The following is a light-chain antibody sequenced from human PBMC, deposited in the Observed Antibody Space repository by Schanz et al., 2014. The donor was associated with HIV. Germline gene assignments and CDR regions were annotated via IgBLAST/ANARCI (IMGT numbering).Light chain of an antibody. J-gene: IGLJ3*02. CDR1: TSNIGNNY. Sequence: QSVLTQPPSVSAAPRQKVTISCSGSTSNIGNNYVSWYQQFPGTAPKLLIYDNNRRASGIPDRFSGSKSGTSASLDITGLQTGDEADYYCGTWDSSLSVWVFGGGTKLTVL. CDR3: GTWDSSLSVWV. V-gene: IGLV1-51*01. CDR2: DNN.